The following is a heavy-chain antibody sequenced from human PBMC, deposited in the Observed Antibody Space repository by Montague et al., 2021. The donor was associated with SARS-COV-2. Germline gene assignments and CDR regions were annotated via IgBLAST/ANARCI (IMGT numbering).Heavy chain of an antibody. CDR1: GSIRGYY. CDR2: ISSSGGI. J-gene: IGHJ4*02. D-gene: IGHD5-12*01. CDR3: ARQYIGYNRRFDY. V-gene: IGHV4-4*07. Sequence: SETLSLTCTVSGSIRGYYWTWIRQSAGKGLEWLGRISSSGGIDYNASLKSRVTMSLDTSKIQLSLKLSSVTAAATAVYYCARQYIGYNRRFDYWGQGALVTVSP.